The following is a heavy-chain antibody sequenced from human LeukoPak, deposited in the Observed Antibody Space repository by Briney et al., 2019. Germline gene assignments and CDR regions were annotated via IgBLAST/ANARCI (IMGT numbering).Heavy chain of an antibody. CDR3: ARGYGDYGFDY. Sequence: SETPSLTCAVSGGSISSGGYSWSWIRQPPGKGLEWIGYIYHSGSTYHNPSLKSRVTISVDRSKNQFSLKLSSVTAADTAVYYCARGYGDYGFDYWGQGTLVTVSS. J-gene: IGHJ4*02. CDR1: GGSISSGGYS. V-gene: IGHV4-30-2*01. CDR2: IYHSGST. D-gene: IGHD4-17*01.